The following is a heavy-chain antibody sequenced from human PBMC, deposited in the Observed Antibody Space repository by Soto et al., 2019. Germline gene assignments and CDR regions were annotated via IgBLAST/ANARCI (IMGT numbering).Heavy chain of an antibody. J-gene: IGHJ5*02. CDR2: INPLGVRT. D-gene: IGHD3-10*01. V-gene: IGHV1-46*01. Sequence: QVQLVQSGAEVKKPGASVKVSCKASGYTFTSYNMHWVRQAPGQGLEWVGVINPLGVRTNYAQKFRGRDAKTRDTSTTTAYMEPTNLSSVDPAVYYCARAAGRFGALYWFDPWGQGTLVTVSP. CDR1: GYTFTSYN. CDR3: ARAAGRFGALYWFDP.